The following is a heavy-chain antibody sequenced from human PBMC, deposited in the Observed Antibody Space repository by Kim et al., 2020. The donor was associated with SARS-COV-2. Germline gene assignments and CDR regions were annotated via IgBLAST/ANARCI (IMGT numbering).Heavy chain of an antibody. CDR3: ARDWTGGNGYSSSTHAFDI. Sequence: ASVKVSCKASGYTFTGYSMHWVRQAPGQGLEWMGRINPNSGGTNYAQKFQGRVTMTRDTSISTAYMELSRLRSDDTAVYYCARDWTGGNGYSSSTHAFDIWGQGTMVTVSS. V-gene: IGHV1-2*06. D-gene: IGHD6-13*01. CDR1: GYTFTGYS. J-gene: IGHJ3*02. CDR2: INPNSGGT.